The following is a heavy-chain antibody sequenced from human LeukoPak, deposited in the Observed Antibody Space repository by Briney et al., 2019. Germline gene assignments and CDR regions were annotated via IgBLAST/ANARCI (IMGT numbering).Heavy chain of an antibody. CDR3: AREGSGYYWFGIDP. D-gene: IGHD3-22*01. Sequence: PSETLSLTCTVSGGSISSSSYYWGWIRQPPGKGLEWIGSIYYSGSTYYNPSLKSRVTMSVDTSKNQFSLKLSSVTAADTAVYYCAREGSGYYWFGIDPWGQGTLVTVSS. CDR2: IYYSGST. J-gene: IGHJ5*02. CDR1: GGSISSSSYY. V-gene: IGHV4-39*07.